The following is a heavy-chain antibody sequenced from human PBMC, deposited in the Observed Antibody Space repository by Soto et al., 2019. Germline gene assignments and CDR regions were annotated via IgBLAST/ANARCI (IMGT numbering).Heavy chain of an antibody. J-gene: IGHJ1*01. Sequence: ASVKVSCKASGYTFTSYGISWVRQAPGQGLEWMGWISAYNGNTNYAQKLQGRVTMTTDTSTSTAYMELRSLRSDDTAVYYCARGRFVFGSSSLNEYFQHWGQGTLVTVSS. CDR3: ARGRFVFGSSSLNEYFQH. CDR2: ISAYNGNT. V-gene: IGHV1-18*01. D-gene: IGHD6-13*01. CDR1: GYTFTSYG.